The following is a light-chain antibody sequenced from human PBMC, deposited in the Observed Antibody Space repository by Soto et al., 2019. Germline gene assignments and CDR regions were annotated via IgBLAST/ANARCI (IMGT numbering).Light chain of an antibody. J-gene: IGKJ1*01. CDR3: QQYNDYPWT. V-gene: IGKV1-5*03. CDR2: KAS. CDR1: QSISSW. Sequence: DIKITQSPSTLSASVGDRGTITCRASQSISSWLAWYQQKPGKAPNLLIYKASTLQSGVPSRFSGGGSGTEFTLTVSILQPDDFAIYYCQQYNDYPWTFGQGTKVEI.